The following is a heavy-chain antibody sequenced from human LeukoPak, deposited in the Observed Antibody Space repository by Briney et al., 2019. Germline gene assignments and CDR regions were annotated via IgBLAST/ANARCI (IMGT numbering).Heavy chain of an antibody. CDR1: GFTFSSYW. J-gene: IGHJ4*02. CDR3: ARDKVVGATHFDY. CDR2: IKQDGSDK. D-gene: IGHD1-26*01. V-gene: IGHV3-7*01. Sequence: GGSLRLSCVASGFTFSSYWMSWVRQAPGKGLEWVANIKQDGSDKNYVDSVKGRFTISRDNAKNSLYLQMHSLRAEGTAVYYCARDKVVGATHFDYWGQGTLVTVSS.